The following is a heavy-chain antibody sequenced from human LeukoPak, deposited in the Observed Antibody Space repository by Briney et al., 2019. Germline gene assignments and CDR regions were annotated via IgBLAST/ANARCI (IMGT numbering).Heavy chain of an antibody. J-gene: IGHJ5*02. D-gene: IGHD6-13*01. CDR2: INHSGST. CDR3: ARISRGGRYSSSWYPPDWFDP. V-gene: IGHV4-34*01. CDR1: GGSFSGYY. Sequence: PSETLSLTCAVYGGSFSGYYWSWIRQPPGKGLEWIGEINHSGSTNYNPSLKSRVTISVDTSKNQFSLKLSSVTAADTAVYYCARISRGGRYSSSWYPPDWFDPWGQGTLVTVSS.